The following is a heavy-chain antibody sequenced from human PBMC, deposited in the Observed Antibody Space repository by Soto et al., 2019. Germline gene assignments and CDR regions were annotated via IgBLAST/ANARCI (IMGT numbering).Heavy chain of an antibody. CDR2: TYYRSKWYN. CDR1: GDSVSRNSAA. D-gene: IGHD3-10*01. J-gene: IGHJ6*02. CDR3: ARDYYGYGSYYKRASYYYYGMDV. V-gene: IGHV6-1*01. Sequence: QVQLQQSGPGLVKPSQTLSLTCAISGDSVSRNSAAWNWLRQSPSRGLEWRGRTYYRSKWYNDYAVSVKSRITINPDTSTTQFSLQLNSMTPEDTAVYYCARDYYGYGSYYKRASYYYYGMDVWGQGTTVTVSS.